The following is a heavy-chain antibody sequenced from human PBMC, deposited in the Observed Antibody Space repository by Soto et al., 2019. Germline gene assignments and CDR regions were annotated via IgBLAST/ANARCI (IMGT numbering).Heavy chain of an antibody. CDR2: ISGSSSNI. CDR1: GFSFSDYY. J-gene: IGHJ4*02. CDR3: AKMTSSGWYDPVFH. D-gene: IGHD6-19*01. V-gene: IGHV3-11*01. Sequence: QVQLVESGGGLVKTRGSLRLSCVASGFSFSDYYMSWVRQAPGKGLKWISYISGSSSNIYYADSVKGRFTISRDNAENSVFLQMNNLRAEDTARYYCAKMTSSGWYDPVFHWGQGTLVTVSS.